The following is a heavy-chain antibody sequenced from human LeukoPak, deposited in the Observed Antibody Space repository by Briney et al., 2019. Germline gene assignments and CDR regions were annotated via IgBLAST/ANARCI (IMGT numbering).Heavy chain of an antibody. J-gene: IGHJ4*02. Sequence: GGSLRLSCAASGFTFTSYYMHWVRQAPGKGLEWVANINQDGSEKYYVDSVKGRFTISRDNAKNSLYLQMNSLRAEDTAVYYCARDGHPFDLWGQGTLVTVAS. V-gene: IGHV3-7*01. CDR2: INQDGSEK. CDR1: GFTFTSYY. CDR3: ARDGHPFDL.